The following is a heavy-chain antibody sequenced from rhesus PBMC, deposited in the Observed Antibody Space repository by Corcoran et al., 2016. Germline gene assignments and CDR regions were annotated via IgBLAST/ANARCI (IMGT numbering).Heavy chain of an antibody. V-gene: IGHV4-65*01. Sequence: QVQLQESGPGLVKPSETLSLTCAVSGGSISSSNWWSWIRQPPGKGLEWIGYISGSTGTTSYNPSLRSRVTISPDTFKNHFSLKLSSVTAADTAVYYCARAPGTARGYWGQGVLVTVSS. CDR3: ARAPGTARGY. CDR1: GGSISSSNW. J-gene: IGHJ4*01. CDR2: ISGSTGTT. D-gene: IGHD1-1*01.